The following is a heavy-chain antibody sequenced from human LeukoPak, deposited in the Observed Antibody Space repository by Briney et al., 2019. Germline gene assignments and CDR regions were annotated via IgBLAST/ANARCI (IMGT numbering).Heavy chain of an antibody. CDR3: ASSGDHIVVVPAAINYYYYGMDV. Sequence: GRSLRLSCAASGFTFSNYAMHWVRQAPGKGLEWVAVLSYDGSDKYYADSVKGRFTISRDNAKNSLYLQMNSLRAEDTAVYYCASSGDHIVVVPAAINYYYYGMDVWGQGTTVTVSS. J-gene: IGHJ6*02. CDR2: LSYDGSDK. V-gene: IGHV3-30-3*01. CDR1: GFTFSNYA. D-gene: IGHD2-2*02.